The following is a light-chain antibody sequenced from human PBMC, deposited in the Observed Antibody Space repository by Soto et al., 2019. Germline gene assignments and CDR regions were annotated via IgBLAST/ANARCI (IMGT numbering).Light chain of an antibody. CDR2: EGI. V-gene: IGLV2-23*01. J-gene: IGLJ1*01. CDR3: CSYVGATTYV. Sequence: QSALTQPASXXXXXGQSITISCSGTSSSIGGYNVVSWYQQHPGNAPKVIVYEGIKRPSGVSDRFSGSTSGSTASLTISGLQAEDEAEYFCCSYVGATTYVFGSGTKVTVL. CDR1: SSSIGGYNV.